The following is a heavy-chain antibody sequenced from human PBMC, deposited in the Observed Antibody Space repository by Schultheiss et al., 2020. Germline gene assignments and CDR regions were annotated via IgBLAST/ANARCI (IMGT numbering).Heavy chain of an antibody. V-gene: IGHV3-33*08. CDR3: ARDPLAPPLDDAFDI. D-gene: IGHD1-1*01. J-gene: IGHJ3*02. CDR2: IWYDGSNK. Sequence: GGSLRLSCAASGFTFDDYAMHWVRQAPGKGLEWVAVIWYDGSNKYYADSVKGRFTISRDNSKNTLYLQMNSLRAEDTAVYYCARDPLAPPLDDAFDIWGQGTMVNVSS. CDR1: GFTFDDYA.